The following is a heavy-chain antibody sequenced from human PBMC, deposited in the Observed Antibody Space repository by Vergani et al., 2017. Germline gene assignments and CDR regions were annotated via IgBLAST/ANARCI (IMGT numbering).Heavy chain of an antibody. CDR3: ARRSSSSAGWFDP. CDR1: GFTFSSYA. CDR2: ISYDGSNK. J-gene: IGHJ5*02. V-gene: IGHV3-30-3*01. Sequence: QVQLVESGGGVVQPGRSLRLSCAASGFTFSSYAMHWVRQAPGKGLEWVAVISYDGSNKYYADSVKGRFTISRDNAKNSLYLQMNSLRAEDTAVYYCARRSSSSAGWFDPWGQGTLVTVSS. D-gene: IGHD6-6*01.